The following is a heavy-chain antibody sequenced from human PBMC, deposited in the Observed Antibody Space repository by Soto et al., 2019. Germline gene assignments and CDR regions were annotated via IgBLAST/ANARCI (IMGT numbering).Heavy chain of an antibody. CDR1: GFIFSSYG. D-gene: IGHD5-18*01. Sequence: PGGSLRLYCADSGFIFSSYGMHWVRQAPGKGLEWVAVISYDGSNKYYADSVKGRFTISRDNSKNTLYLQMNSLRAEDTAVYYCAKEGYSYDPYYFDYWGQGTLVTVSS. CDR2: ISYDGSNK. V-gene: IGHV3-30*18. J-gene: IGHJ4*02. CDR3: AKEGYSYDPYYFDY.